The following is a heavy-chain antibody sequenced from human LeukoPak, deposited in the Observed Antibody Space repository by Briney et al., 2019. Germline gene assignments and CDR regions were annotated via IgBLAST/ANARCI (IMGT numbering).Heavy chain of an antibody. D-gene: IGHD3-10*02. CDR2: ISSSGSTI. V-gene: IGHV3-48*03. CDR1: GFTFSSYE. J-gene: IGHJ6*04. CDR3: AELGIAMIGGV. Sequence: PGGSLRLSCAAYGFTFSSYEMNWVRQAPGKGLEWVSYISSSGSTIYYADSVKGRFTISRDNAKNSLYLQMTSLRAEDTAVYYCAELGIAMIGGVWGKGTPVTISS.